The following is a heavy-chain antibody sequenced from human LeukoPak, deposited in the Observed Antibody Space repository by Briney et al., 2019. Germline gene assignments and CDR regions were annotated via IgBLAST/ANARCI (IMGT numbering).Heavy chain of an antibody. CDR1: GGSISSYY. CDR2: IYYSGST. Sequence: SETLSLTCTVSGGSISSYYWSWIRQPPGKGLEWIGYIYYSGSTNYNPSLKSRVTISVDTSKNQFSLKLSSVTAADTAVYYCARHLKGWDYGFPYFDYWGQGTLVTVSS. CDR3: ARHLKGWDYGFPYFDY. J-gene: IGHJ4*02. D-gene: IGHD4-17*01. V-gene: IGHV4-59*08.